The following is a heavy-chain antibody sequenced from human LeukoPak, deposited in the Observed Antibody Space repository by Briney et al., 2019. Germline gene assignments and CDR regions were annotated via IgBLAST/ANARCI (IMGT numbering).Heavy chain of an antibody. V-gene: IGHV4-30-4*08. J-gene: IGHJ3*02. Sequence: SETLSLTCAVSGYSISSGYYWGWIRQPPGKGLEWIGYIYYSGSTYYNPSLKSRVTISVDTSKNQFSLKLSSVTAADTAVYYCARDPAYDYVWGSPTGVNIWGQGTMVTVSS. CDR3: ARDPAYDYVWGSPTGVNI. D-gene: IGHD3-16*01. CDR1: GYSISSGYY. CDR2: IYYSGST.